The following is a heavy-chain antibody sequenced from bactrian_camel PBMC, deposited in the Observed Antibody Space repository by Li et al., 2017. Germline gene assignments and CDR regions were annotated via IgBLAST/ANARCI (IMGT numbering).Heavy chain of an antibody. D-gene: IGHD1*01. Sequence: HVQLVESGGGSVQAGGSLTLSCEHSGSIDGTNCIGRFRQYPGKEREGVAAIVTLGGTTYYDDSVTGRFTISQDNAKKTTYLQMDHLRTDDTAIYYCAAGWSYGVETLLRRHYDYWGQGTQVTVS. V-gene: IGHV3S1*01. CDR3: AAGWSYGVETLLRRHYDY. CDR1: GSIDGTNC. J-gene: IGHJ4*01. CDR2: IVTLGGTT.